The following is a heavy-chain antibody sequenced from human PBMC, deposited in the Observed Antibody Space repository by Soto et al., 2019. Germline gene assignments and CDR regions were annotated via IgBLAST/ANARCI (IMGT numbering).Heavy chain of an antibody. D-gene: IGHD6-6*01. Sequence: QVLESGGLVVQRGGPVSLSCAPSRLIFSSYPVRWVRRAPGKGVEGVSGISGSESRTYYEDSVKGRFSISRDNSKNTLYLQMNSLRAEDTAVYYCVKNHAREQFVRGENWFDAWGQGTLVTVSS. CDR3: VKNHAREQFVRGENWFDA. CDR1: RLIFSSYP. V-gene: IGHV3-23*01. CDR2: ISGSESRT. J-gene: IGHJ5*02.